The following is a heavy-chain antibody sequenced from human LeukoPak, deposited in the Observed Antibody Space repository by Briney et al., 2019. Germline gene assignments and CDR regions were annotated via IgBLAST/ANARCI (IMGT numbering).Heavy chain of an antibody. Sequence: ASMKVSCKASGYTFTDYYMNWVRQAPGQGLEWMGGMNPNSGGTTYAQKFQGRVIMTRDTSISTAYLEVSRLTSDDTAVYYCARVSIPSSGLGFDYWGQGAPVTVSS. CDR1: GYTFTDYY. CDR2: MNPNSGGT. D-gene: IGHD6-13*01. V-gene: IGHV1-2*02. J-gene: IGHJ4*02. CDR3: ARVSIPSSGLGFDY.